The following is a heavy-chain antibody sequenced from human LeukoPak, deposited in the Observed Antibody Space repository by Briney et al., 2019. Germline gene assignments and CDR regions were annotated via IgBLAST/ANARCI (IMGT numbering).Heavy chain of an antibody. CDR1: GFTFSSYS. CDR3: ARDRIVVVPAVRYYYGMDV. CDR2: ISSSSSYI. V-gene: IGHV3-21*01. Sequence: GGSLRLSCAAPGFTFSSYSMNWVHQAPGKGLEWVSSISSSSSYIYYADSVKGRFTISRDNAKNSLYLQMNSLRAEDTAVYYCARDRIVVVPAVRYYYGMDVWGQGTTVTVSS. J-gene: IGHJ6*02. D-gene: IGHD2-2*01.